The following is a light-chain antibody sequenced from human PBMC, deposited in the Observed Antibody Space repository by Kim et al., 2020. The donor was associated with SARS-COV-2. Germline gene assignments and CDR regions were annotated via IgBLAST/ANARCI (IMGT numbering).Light chain of an antibody. CDR1: SSNIGRNT. Sequence: GQGVTISCSGSSSNIGRNTVNWYQQLPGTAPKLLIYSNNQRPSGVPDRVSGSKSGTSASLAFSVLQSEDEADYYCAAWDDSLNGVVFGGGTKVTVL. CDR2: SNN. J-gene: IGLJ2*01. CDR3: AAWDDSLNGVV. V-gene: IGLV1-44*01.